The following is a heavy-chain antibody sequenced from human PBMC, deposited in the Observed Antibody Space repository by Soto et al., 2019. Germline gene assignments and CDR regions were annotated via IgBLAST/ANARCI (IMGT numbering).Heavy chain of an antibody. D-gene: IGHD1-1*01. CDR3: ATQDFRGTTGTT. CDR1: GFTFSNYA. J-gene: IGHJ4*02. CDR2: ISGTGGST. Sequence: GGSQILSCAASGFTFSNYAMSWVRQAPGKGLEWVSTISGTGGSTYYADSVKGRFTISRDNSKNTLYLQLNSLRAEDTAVYYCATQDFRGTTGTTWGQGTLVTVSS. V-gene: IGHV3-23*01.